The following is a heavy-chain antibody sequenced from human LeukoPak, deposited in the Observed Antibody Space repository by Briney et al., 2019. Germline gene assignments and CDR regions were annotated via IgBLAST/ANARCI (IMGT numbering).Heavy chain of an antibody. Sequence: GGSLRLSCAASGFTFSSYSMNWVRQAPGKGLEWVSSISSSSSYIYYADSVKGRFTISRDNAKNSLYLQMNSLRAEDTAVYYCARGHGQKYYDILHPPFDIWGQGTMVTVSS. V-gene: IGHV3-21*01. J-gene: IGHJ3*02. D-gene: IGHD3-22*01. CDR3: ARGHGQKYYDILHPPFDI. CDR2: ISSSSSYI. CDR1: GFTFSSYS.